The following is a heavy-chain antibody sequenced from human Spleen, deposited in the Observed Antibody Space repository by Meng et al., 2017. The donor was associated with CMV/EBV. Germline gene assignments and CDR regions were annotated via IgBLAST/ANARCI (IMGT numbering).Heavy chain of an antibody. CDR2: IIPIFGTA. D-gene: IGHD3-3*01. Sequence: QVQWGKDGAEVKKPGASEKVSCKASGGTFSSDAISWVRQAPGQGLEWMGGIIPIFGTANYAQKFQGRVTITADESTSTAYMELSSLRSEDTAVYYCAISPMGVVPNWFDPWGQGTLVTVSS. V-gene: IGHV1-69*12. CDR3: AISPMGVVPNWFDP. CDR1: GGTFSSDA. J-gene: IGHJ5*02.